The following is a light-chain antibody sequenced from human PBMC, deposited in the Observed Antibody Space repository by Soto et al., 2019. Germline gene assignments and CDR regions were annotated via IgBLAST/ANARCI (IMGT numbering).Light chain of an antibody. CDR1: QSVSNSY. V-gene: IGKV3-20*01. CDR3: QQYGRSPFT. J-gene: IGKJ3*01. Sequence: EIVLTQSPGTLSLSPGERATLSCRASQSVSNSYLAWYQQKPGQAPRLLIYGASSRATGVPDRFSASGSGTDFTLTISRLEPEDFAVYYCQQYGRSPFTFGPGTKVDIK. CDR2: GAS.